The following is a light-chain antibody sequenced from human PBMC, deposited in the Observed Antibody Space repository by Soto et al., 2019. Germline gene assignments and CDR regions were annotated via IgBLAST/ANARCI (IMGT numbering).Light chain of an antibody. J-gene: IGKJ2*01. CDR2: GAS. CDR1: QSVSSSY. V-gene: IGKV3-20*01. Sequence: EIVLTQSPGTLSLSPGERATLSCRASQSVSSSYLAWYQQKPGQAPRLLIYGASSRATGIPDRFSGSGSETGFTLTISRLEPEDFAVYYCQQYGSSPMYTFGQGTKLEIK. CDR3: QQYGSSPMYT.